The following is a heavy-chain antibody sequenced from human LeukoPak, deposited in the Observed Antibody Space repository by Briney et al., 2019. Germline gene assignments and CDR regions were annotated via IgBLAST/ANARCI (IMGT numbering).Heavy chain of an antibody. V-gene: IGHV3-43*01. CDR2: ITWDGGTT. CDR3: AKDICTRTSCHYYFDS. D-gene: IGHD2-2*01. CDR1: GFTFGDYP. Sequence: SGGPLRLSCTASGFTFGDYPMYWVRQVPGKGLEWVSLITWDGGTTYYADSVKGRFTVSRDNSKNSLYLQMNNLRTEDTAFYYCAKDICTRTSCHYYFDSWGQGTLVTVSS. J-gene: IGHJ4*02.